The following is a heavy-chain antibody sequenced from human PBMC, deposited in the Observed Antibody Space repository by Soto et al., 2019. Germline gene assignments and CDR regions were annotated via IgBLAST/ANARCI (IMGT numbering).Heavy chain of an antibody. J-gene: IGHJ4*02. Sequence: SLKISCKSSGYSFTIYWIGWVRQIPGKGLELMGIIYPGDSDTRYSPSFQGQVTFSADKSLGTAYLQWSNLKASYTAMYYCAKGGYCSSTSCYNFFSYWGQGTLGTVSS. CDR2: IYPGDSDT. CDR3: AKGGYCSSTSCYNFFSY. CDR1: GYSFTIYW. D-gene: IGHD2-2*02. V-gene: IGHV5-51*01.